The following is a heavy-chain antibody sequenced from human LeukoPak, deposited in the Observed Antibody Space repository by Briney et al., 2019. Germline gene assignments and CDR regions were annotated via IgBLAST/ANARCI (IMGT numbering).Heavy chain of an antibody. CDR1: GYTFTAYY. CDR2: INPNSGGT. CDR3: ARGGCSSTSCYTGENWFDP. Sequence: ASVKVSCKASGYTFTAYYMHWVRQAPEQGLEWMGWINPNSGGTNYAQKFQGRVTMTRDTSISTAYMELSRLRSDDTAVYYCARGGCSSTSCYTGENWFDPWGQGTLVTVSS. D-gene: IGHD2-2*02. J-gene: IGHJ5*02. V-gene: IGHV1-2*02.